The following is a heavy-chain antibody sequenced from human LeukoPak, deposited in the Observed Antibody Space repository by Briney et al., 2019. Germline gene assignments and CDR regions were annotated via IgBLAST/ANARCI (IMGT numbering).Heavy chain of an antibody. CDR1: GFTFSNYG. CDR3: AKGYYYDSSGYDDPFDI. V-gene: IGHV3-30*18. CDR2: ILYDGSNK. Sequence: GGALRLSCAASGFTFSNYGMHWGRQAPGQGAEWGGGILYDGSNKYYADSVKGRFTISRDNSKKTLYLQMNSLRADDTAVYYCAKGYYYDSSGYDDPFDIWGQGTMVTVSS. J-gene: IGHJ3*02. D-gene: IGHD3-22*01.